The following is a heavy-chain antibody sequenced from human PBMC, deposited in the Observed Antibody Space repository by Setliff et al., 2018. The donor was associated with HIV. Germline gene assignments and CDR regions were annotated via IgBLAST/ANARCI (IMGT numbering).Heavy chain of an antibody. CDR2: IGPSGSST. CDR1: AYTFNSYY. J-gene: IGHJ4*02. Sequence: ASVKVSCKTSAYTFNSYYMHWIRQAPGQGLGWMGLIGPSGSSTTYAQNFQGRVTMSRDTSTNTVYMELSSLRSEDTAIYYCARDHIAARSVDYWGQGTLVTVSS. V-gene: IGHV1-46*02. D-gene: IGHD6-6*01. CDR3: ARDHIAARSVDY.